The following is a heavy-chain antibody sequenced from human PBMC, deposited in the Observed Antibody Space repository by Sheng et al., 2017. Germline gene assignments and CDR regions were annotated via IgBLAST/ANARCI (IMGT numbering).Heavy chain of an antibody. Sequence: EVQLVESGGGLVQPGGSLRLSCAVSGFTFSSYAMNWVRQAPGKGLEWVSIISGSGGSTYYADSVRGRFTISRDNSKNTLYLQMNSLRAEDTAIYYCAKVVRDGYKTPPVDYWGQGTLVTVSS. CDR2: ISGSGGST. D-gene: IGHD5-12*01. CDR1: GFTFSSYA. CDR3: AKVVRDGYKTPPVDY. V-gene: IGHV3-23*04. J-gene: IGHJ4*02.